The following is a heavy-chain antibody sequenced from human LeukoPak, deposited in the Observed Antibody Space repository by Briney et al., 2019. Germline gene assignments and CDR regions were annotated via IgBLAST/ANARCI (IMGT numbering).Heavy chain of an antibody. CDR2: ISYDGSNK. D-gene: IGHD6-13*01. Sequence: GGSLRLSCAASGFTFSSHAMHWVRQAPGKGLEWVAVISYDGSNKYYADSVKGRFTISRDNSKNTLYLQMNSLRAEDTAVYYCARDGSSSWAYYYGMDVWGQGTTVTVSS. V-gene: IGHV3-30*04. CDR3: ARDGSSSWAYYYGMDV. J-gene: IGHJ6*02. CDR1: GFTFSSHA.